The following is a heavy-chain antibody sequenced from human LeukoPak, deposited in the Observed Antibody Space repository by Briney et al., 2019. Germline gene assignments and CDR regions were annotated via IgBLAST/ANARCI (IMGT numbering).Heavy chain of an antibody. CDR3: ARDWNAGSGWFLWFDP. Sequence: SETLSLTCSVSSGSISSYYWSWIRQPAGKGREWIGRIYTSGSTDYNSSLKSRVAMSLDTSKNQFSLKLRSATAADTAVYYCARDWNAGSGWFLWFDPWGQGTLVTFCS. J-gene: IGHJ5*02. CDR1: SGSISSYY. D-gene: IGHD6-19*01. CDR2: IYTSGST. V-gene: IGHV4-4*07.